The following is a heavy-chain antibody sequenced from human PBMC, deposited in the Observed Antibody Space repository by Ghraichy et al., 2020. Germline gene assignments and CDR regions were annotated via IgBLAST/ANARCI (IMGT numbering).Heavy chain of an antibody. D-gene: IGHD1-26*01. V-gene: IGHV3-21*01. CDR3: ASIVGATRGPVDY. Sequence: GSLRLSCAASGFTFSSYSMNWVRQAPGKGLEWVSSISSSSSYIYYADSVKGRFTISRDNAKNSLYLQMNSLRAEDTAVYYCASIVGATRGPVDYWGQGTLVTVSS. CDR1: GFTFSSYS. J-gene: IGHJ4*02. CDR2: ISSSSSYI.